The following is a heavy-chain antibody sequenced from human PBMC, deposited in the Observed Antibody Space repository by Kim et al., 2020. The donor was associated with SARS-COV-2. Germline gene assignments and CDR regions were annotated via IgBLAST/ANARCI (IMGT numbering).Heavy chain of an antibody. D-gene: IGHD3-3*01. V-gene: IGHV3-21*04. J-gene: IGHJ4*02. Sequence: GGSLRLSCAASGFTFSSYSMNWVRQAPGKGLAWVSSISSSSSYIYYADSVKGRFTISRDNAKNSLYLQMNSLRAEDTAVYYCAREPGQLEGVYWGQGTLVTVSA. CDR1: GFTFSSYS. CDR3: AREPGQLEGVY. CDR2: ISSSSSYI.